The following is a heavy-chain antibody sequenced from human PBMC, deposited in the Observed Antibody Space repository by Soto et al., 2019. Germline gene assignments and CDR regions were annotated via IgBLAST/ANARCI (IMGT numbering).Heavy chain of an antibody. V-gene: IGHV3-30*18. CDR2: ISYDGSNK. J-gene: IGHJ4*02. D-gene: IGHD6-25*01. CDR1: GFTFSSYG. Sequence: QVQLVESGGGVVQPGRSLRLSCAASGFTFSSYGMHWVRQAPGKGLEWVAVISYDGSNKYYADSVKGRFTISRDNSKNTLYLQMNSLRAEDTAVYYCAKGHSSGMAFDYWGQGTLVTVSS. CDR3: AKGHSSGMAFDY.